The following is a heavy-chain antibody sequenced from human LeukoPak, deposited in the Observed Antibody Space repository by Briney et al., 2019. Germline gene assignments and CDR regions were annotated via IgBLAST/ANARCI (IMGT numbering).Heavy chain of an antibody. CDR1: GFTFSSYS. D-gene: IGHD4-17*01. J-gene: IGHJ3*02. Sequence: GGSLRLSCAASGFTFSSYSMNWVRQAPGKGLEWVSYISSSSGTIYYADSVKGRFTISRDNAENSLYLQMNSLRAEDTAVYYCARAISDYDASDIWGQGTMVTVSS. V-gene: IGHV3-48*01. CDR3: ARAISDYDASDI. CDR2: ISSSSGTI.